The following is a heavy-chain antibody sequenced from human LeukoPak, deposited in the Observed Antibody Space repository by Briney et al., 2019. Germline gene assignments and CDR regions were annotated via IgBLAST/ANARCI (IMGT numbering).Heavy chain of an antibody. CDR1: GFTFSSYG. D-gene: IGHD3-10*01. CDR3: AKKPLGDEDAFDI. CDR2: IRYDGSNK. V-gene: IGHV3-30*02. Sequence: GGSLRLSCAASGFTFSSYGMHWVRQAPGKGLEWVAFIRYDGSNKYYADSVKGRFTISRDNSKNTLYLQMNSLRAEDTAVYYCAKKPLGDEDAFDIWGQGTMVTVSS. J-gene: IGHJ3*02.